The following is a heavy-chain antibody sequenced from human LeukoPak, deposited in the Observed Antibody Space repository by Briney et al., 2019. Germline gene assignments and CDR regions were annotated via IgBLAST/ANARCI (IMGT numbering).Heavy chain of an antibody. CDR2: IKQEGTEK. J-gene: IGHJ4*02. CDR3: GRDVGTPHYVFDY. CDR1: GFTFSSYW. Sequence: GRSLRLSCAASGFTFSSYWMHWVRQAPGKGLEWVANIKQEGTEKYYVDSVKGRFTISRDNAKNSLYLQMNSLRAEDTAVYYCGRDVGTPHYVFDYWGQGTLVTVSS. V-gene: IGHV3-7*04. D-gene: IGHD3-16*01.